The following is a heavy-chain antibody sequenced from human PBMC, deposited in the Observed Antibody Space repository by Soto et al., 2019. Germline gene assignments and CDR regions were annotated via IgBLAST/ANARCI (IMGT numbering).Heavy chain of an antibody. CDR3: ARAPKVSGSAQTRPDF. D-gene: IGHD6-6*01. CDR2: ISPSGTT. J-gene: IGHJ4*02. CDR1: SGSLSGYY. V-gene: IGHV4-34*01. Sequence: QVQLHQWGAGLLKPSETLSLACSLYSGSLSGYYWSWISQPPGKGLEWIGEISPSGTTNYSPSLKSRVSISVDTSKNQFSRNLTSLTAADTAVYYCARAPKVSGSAQTRPDFWGQGSLVTVSS.